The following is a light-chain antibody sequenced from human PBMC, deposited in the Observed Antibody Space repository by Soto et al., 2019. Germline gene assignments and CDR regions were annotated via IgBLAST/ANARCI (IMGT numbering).Light chain of an antibody. J-gene: IGKJ1*01. Sequence: IEVTQQNTTLSASHGYRVTITFRASQTISRWLAWYQQKPGKAPKLLIYEASSLQSGVPSRFSGSGSGTEFTLSISSLQPDDFTPYYCQLSTFYPWPFGQVAMVAIK. CDR1: QTISRW. V-gene: IGKV1-5*03. CDR3: QLSTFYPWP. CDR2: EAS.